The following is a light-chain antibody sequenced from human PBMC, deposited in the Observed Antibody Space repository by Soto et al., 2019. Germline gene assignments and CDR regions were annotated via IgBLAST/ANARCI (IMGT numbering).Light chain of an antibody. CDR3: QQYNNWPPRT. V-gene: IGKV3-15*01. J-gene: IGKJ2*01. Sequence: EIVMTQSPASLSVSPGETATLSCRASQSISNSLAWYQQKPAQAPSLLIYGASTRATGIPARFSGSGSGTEFTLTISSLQSEDSALYYCQQYNNWPPRTFAQGTKLEIK. CDR2: GAS. CDR1: QSISNS.